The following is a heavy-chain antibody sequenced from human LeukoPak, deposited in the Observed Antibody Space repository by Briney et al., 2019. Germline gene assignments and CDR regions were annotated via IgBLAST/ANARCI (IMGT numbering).Heavy chain of an antibody. CDR1: GYTFSSYT. D-gene: IGHD1-26*01. CDR3: SRERRSGSYYFDY. CDR2: VNPSGGNT. J-gene: IGHJ4*02. V-gene: IGHV1-46*01. Sequence: GASVMVSCKAFGYTFSSYTMHWVRQAPGQGLEWMGIVNPSGGNTNYAQKFPGRVTMTRDMSTTTVYMELSSLRSEDTAVYYCSRERRSGSYYFDYWGQGTLVTVSS.